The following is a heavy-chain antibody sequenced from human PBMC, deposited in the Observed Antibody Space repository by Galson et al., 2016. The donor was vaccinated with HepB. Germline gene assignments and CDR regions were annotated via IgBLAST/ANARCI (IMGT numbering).Heavy chain of an antibody. D-gene: IGHD2-15*01. J-gene: IGHJ4*02. Sequence: SLRLSCAASGFTFSSYGMNWVRQAPGKGLEWVSYISGSSTIYYADSVKGRFIISRDNAKNSLYLHMNSLRAEDTAIYYCAKVYCSGANCPAGSYYFDYWGQGTLVTVSS. CDR2: ISGSSTI. CDR1: GFTFSSYG. CDR3: AKVYCSGANCPAGSYYFDY. V-gene: IGHV3-48*01.